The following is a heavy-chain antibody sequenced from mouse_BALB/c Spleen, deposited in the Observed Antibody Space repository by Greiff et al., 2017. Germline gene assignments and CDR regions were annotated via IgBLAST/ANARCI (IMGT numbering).Heavy chain of an antibody. CDR2: ISYSGST. J-gene: IGHJ1*01. V-gene: IGHV3-2*02. CDR3: ARRKEWYSDV. CDR1: GYSITSDYA. Sequence: EVQLQESGPGLVKPSQSLSLTCTVTGYSITSDYAWNWIRQFPGNKLEWMGYISYSGSTSYNPSLKSRISITRDTSKNQFFLQLNSVTTEDTATYYCARRKEWYSDVWGAGTTVTVSS.